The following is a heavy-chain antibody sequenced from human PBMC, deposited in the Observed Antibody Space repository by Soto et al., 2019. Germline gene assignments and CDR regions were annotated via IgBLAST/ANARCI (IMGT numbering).Heavy chain of an antibody. CDR3: ARCHPTVGSIHVVFGS. CDR1: GFTFSNFA. CDR2: INGGGTST. V-gene: IGHV3-23*03. Sequence: EVQLLESGGGLVQPGGSLKLSCAASGFTFSNFAMNWVRQAPGKGPEWVSLINGGGTSTYYADSVKGRFTVSRDNSINPVFLQMSSLGGEDTAVYFCARCHPTVGSIHVVFGSWGQGTLVTVSS. D-gene: IGHD1-26*01. J-gene: IGHJ4*02.